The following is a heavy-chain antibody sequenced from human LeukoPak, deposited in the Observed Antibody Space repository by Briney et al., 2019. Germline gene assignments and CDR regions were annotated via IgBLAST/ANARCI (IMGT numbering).Heavy chain of an antibody. J-gene: IGHJ5*02. V-gene: IGHV1-69*05. Sequence: SVKVSCKASGGTFSSYAISWVRQAPGQGLEWMGGIIPIFGTANYAQKFQGRVTITTDGSTSTAYMELSSLRSEDTAVYYCASPAAGTFGWFDPWGQGTLVTVSS. CDR1: GGTFSSYA. D-gene: IGHD6-13*01. CDR2: IIPIFGTA. CDR3: ASPAAGTFGWFDP.